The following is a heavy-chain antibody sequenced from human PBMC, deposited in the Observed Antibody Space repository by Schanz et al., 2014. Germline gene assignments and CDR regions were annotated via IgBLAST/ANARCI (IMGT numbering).Heavy chain of an antibody. V-gene: IGHV3-11*01. CDR1: GFIFSDYY. Sequence: QVQLVESGGGLVKPGGSLRLSCAASGFIFSDYYMAWIRQAPGKGPEYVSYISSGGTTTYHSDSVKGRFTISRDNSKSTLYVEMNSLRVEDTAVYYCAKYRGYYRVSGSYRELEYWGQGTLVTVSS. J-gene: IGHJ4*02. CDR3: AKYRGYYRVSGSYRELEY. D-gene: IGHD3-10*01. CDR2: ISSGGTTT.